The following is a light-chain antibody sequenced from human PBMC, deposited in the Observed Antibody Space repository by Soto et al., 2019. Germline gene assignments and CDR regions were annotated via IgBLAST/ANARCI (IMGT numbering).Light chain of an antibody. V-gene: IGLV2-8*01. CDR2: EVS. CDR1: SSDVGGYNY. CDR3: SSYAASNTVV. J-gene: IGLJ2*01. Sequence: QSVLTQPPSASGSPGQSVTISCTGTSSDVGGYNYVSGYQQHPGKVPKLMIYEVSKRPSGIPDRFSGSKSGNTASLTVSGLQAEDEADYYCSSYAASNTVVFGGGTQLTVL.